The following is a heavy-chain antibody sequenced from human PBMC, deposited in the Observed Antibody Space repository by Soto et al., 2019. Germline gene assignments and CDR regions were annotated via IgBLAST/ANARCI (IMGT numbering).Heavy chain of an antibody. V-gene: IGHV4-31*03. Sequence: PSETLSLTCTVSGGSISSGGYYWSWIRQHPGKGLEWIGYIYYSGSTYCNPSLKSRVTISVDTSKNQFSLKLSSVTAADTAVYYCARAPPAHPHWFDPWGQGTLVTVSS. CDR2: IYYSGST. J-gene: IGHJ5*02. CDR1: GGSISSGGYY. CDR3: ARAPPAHPHWFDP.